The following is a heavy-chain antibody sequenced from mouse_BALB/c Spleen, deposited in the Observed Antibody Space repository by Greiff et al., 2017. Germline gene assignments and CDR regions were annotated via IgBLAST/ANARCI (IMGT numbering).Heavy chain of an antibody. V-gene: IGHV5-6*02. J-gene: IGHJ4*01. D-gene: IGHD2-2*01. CDR3: ARHGGLRYAMDY. CDR2: ISSGGSYT. CDR1: GFTFSSYG. Sequence: EVKLEESGGDLVKPGGSLKLSCAASGFTFSSYGMSWVRQTPDKRLEWVATISSGGSYTYYPDSVKGRFTISRDNAKNTLYLQMSSLKSEDTAMYYCARHGGLRYAMDYWGQGTSVTVSS.